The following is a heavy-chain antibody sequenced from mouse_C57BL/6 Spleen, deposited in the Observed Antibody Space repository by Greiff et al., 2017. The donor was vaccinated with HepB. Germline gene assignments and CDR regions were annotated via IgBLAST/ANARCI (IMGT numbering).Heavy chain of an antibody. CDR1: GYSFTDYN. Sequence: VQLQQSGPELVKPGASVKISCKASGYSFTDYNKNWVEQSNGKSLEWIGVINPNYGTTSYNQKFKGKATLTVDQSSSTAYMQLNSLTSEDSAVDYCARLRDTGPYYFDYWGQGTTLTVSS. D-gene: IGHD3-3*01. J-gene: IGHJ2*01. CDR2: INPNYGTT. CDR3: ARLRDTGPYYFDY. V-gene: IGHV1-39*01.